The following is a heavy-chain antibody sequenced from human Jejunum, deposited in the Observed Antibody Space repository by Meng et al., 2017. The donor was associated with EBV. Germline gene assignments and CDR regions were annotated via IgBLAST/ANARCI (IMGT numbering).Heavy chain of an antibody. Sequence: VVSGGGSGKPGASSSLSCEHLCLTFTNSQMTWVRQAPGKGLEWGGRIKRTTDGGKTDYAAPVKGRFTISRDDSKNTLYLQMISLKTEDTAVYYCSDVGGYMTWGQGILVTVSS. CDR3: SDVGGYMT. J-gene: IGHJ4*02. CDR2: IKRTTDGGKT. CDR1: CLTFTNSQ. V-gene: IGHV3-15*01. D-gene: IGHD3-16*01.